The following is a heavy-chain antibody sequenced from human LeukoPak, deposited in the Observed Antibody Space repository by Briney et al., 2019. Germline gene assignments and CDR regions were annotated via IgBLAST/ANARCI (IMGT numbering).Heavy chain of an antibody. CDR2: INSDGSST. D-gene: IGHD4-23*01. CDR3: ARGGNPRDGPDY. Sequence: GGSLRLSCAASGFTFSSYWTHWVRQAPGKGLVWVSRINSDGSSTSYADSVKGRFTISRDNSKNTLYLQMNSLGAEDTAVYYCARGGNPRDGPDYWGQGTLVTVSS. V-gene: IGHV3-74*01. J-gene: IGHJ4*02. CDR1: GFTFSSYW.